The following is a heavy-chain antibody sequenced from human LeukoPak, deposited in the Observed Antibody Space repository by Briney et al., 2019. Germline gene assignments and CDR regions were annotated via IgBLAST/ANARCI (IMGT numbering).Heavy chain of an antibody. Sequence: GGSLRLSCAASGFTFSEYYINWIRQAPGKGLEWVSHISSSGRLMQYADSVRGRFTITRDDAQNFMSLQMNNLKPEDTAVYYCARDTNNGLDVWGRGTTVTVS. CDR1: GFTFSEYY. J-gene: IGHJ6*02. D-gene: IGHD1-20*01. CDR3: ARDTNNGLDV. V-gene: IGHV3-11*01. CDR2: ISSSGRLM.